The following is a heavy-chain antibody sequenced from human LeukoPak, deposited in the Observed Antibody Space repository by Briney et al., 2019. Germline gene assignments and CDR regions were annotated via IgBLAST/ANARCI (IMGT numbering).Heavy chain of an antibody. Sequence: SETLSLTCAVYGGSFSGYYWSWIRQPPGKGLEWIGEINHSGSTNYNPSLKSRVTISVDTSKNQFSLKLSSVTAADTAVYYCARRGQSRGRYGSGRDYWGQGTLVTVSS. V-gene: IGHV4-34*01. J-gene: IGHJ4*02. CDR2: INHSGST. CDR3: ARRGQSRGRYGSGRDY. CDR1: GGSFSGYY. D-gene: IGHD3-10*01.